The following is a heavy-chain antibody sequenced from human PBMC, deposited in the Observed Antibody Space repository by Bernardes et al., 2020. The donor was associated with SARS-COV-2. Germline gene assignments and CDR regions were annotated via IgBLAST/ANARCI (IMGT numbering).Heavy chain of an antibody. V-gene: IGHV3-15*01. J-gene: IGHJ4*02. CDR1: GFTFSGVW. D-gene: IGHD3-22*01. CDR3: TSTFYYDSSGDR. CDR2: IKSKRDGGSA. Sequence: GGCLSRSCAASGFTFSGVWMSWVRPAPGKGLEWLGRIKSKRDGGSADYAAPVEGRFTISRDDSKNTLYLQMSSLKTEDTAVYYCTSTFYYDSSGDRWGQGTLVTVSS.